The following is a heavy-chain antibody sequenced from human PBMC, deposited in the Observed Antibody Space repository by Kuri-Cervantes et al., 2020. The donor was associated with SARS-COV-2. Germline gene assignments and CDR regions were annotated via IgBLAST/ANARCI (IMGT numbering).Heavy chain of an antibody. CDR3: ARDLWSSYYGSGIRGYYYGMDV. Sequence: SVKVSCKASGGTFSSYAISWVRQAPGQGLEWMGGIIPIFGTANYAQKFQGRVTITADESTSTAYMELSSLRSEDTAVYYCARDLWSSYYGSGIRGYYYGMDVWGQGTTVTVSS. CDR1: GGTFSSYA. CDR2: IIPIFGTA. J-gene: IGHJ6*02. V-gene: IGHV1-69*13. D-gene: IGHD3-10*01.